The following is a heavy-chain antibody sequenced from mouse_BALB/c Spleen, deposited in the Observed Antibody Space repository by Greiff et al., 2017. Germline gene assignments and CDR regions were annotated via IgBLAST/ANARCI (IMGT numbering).Heavy chain of an antibody. CDR3: ARYYYGFYWYFDV. J-gene: IGHJ1*01. V-gene: IGHV1-7*01. D-gene: IGHD2-2*01. Sequence: VKLQESGAELAKPGASVKMSCKASGYTFTSYWMHWVKQRPGQGLEWIGYINPSTGYTEYNQKFKDKATLTADKSSSTAYMQLSSLTSEDSAVYYCARYYYGFYWYFDVWGAGTTVTVSS. CDR1: GYTFTSYW. CDR2: INPSTGYT.